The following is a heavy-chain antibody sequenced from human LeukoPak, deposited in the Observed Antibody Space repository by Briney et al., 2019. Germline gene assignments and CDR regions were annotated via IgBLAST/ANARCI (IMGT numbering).Heavy chain of an antibody. J-gene: IGHJ4*02. CDR1: GGSIASNF. Sequence: SETLSLTCSVSGGSIASNFWTWIRQPAGKGLEYIGRISSSGHTNYNPSLLSRVTMSVDTSKNQFSLRLSSVTAADTAVYYCARSPGLADLDYWGQGTLVTVSS. CDR2: ISSSGHT. D-gene: IGHD6-13*01. V-gene: IGHV4-4*07. CDR3: ARSPGLADLDY.